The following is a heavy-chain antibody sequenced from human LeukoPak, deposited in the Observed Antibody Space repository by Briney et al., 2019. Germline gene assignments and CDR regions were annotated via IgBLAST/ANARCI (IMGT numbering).Heavy chain of an antibody. D-gene: IGHD4-17*01. CDR2: IIPILGIA. V-gene: IGHV1-69*04. J-gene: IGHJ4*02. CDR1: GGTFSSYA. Sequence: GASVKVSCKASGGTFSSYAISWVRQAPGQGLEWMGRIIPILGIANYAQKFQGRVTITADKSTSTAYMELSSLRSEDTAVYYCARDGGHYGDYVLDYWGQGTLVTVSS. CDR3: ARDGGHYGDYVLDY.